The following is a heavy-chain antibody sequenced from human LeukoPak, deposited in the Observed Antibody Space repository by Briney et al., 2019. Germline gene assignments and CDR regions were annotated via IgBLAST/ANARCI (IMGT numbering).Heavy chain of an antibody. CDR1: GGSISSHY. D-gene: IGHD1-26*01. CDR2: IYTSGST. Sequence: PSETLSLTCTVSGGSISSHYWSWIRQPAGKGLEWIGRIYTSGSTNYNASLKSRVSMSVDTSKNQFSLKLSSVTAADTAVFYCARENSGSYREFDYWGQGTLVTVSS. J-gene: IGHJ4*02. CDR3: ARENSGSYREFDY. V-gene: IGHV4-4*07.